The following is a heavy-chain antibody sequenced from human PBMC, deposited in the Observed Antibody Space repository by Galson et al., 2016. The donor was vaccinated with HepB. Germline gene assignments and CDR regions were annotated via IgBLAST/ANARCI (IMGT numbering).Heavy chain of an antibody. CDR3: ANLRSGSYAFDI. J-gene: IGHJ3*02. Sequence: SLRLSCAASGFTFSSYGMHWVRQAPGKGLEWVXVISYDGSYKFYADSVKGRFTISRDNSKNTLYLQMNSLRAEDTAVYYCANLRSGSYAFDIWGQGTMVTVSS. D-gene: IGHD3-22*01. CDR1: GFTFSSYG. V-gene: IGHV3-30*18. CDR2: ISYDGSYK.